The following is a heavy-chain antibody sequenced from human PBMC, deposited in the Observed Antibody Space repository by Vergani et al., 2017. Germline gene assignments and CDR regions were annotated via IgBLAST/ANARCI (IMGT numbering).Heavy chain of an antibody. CDR2: VRNKEDGGTP. Sequence: EVQLVESGGGVVQPGRSLRLSCAGSGFTLSSHAMHWVRQAPGKGLEWVGFVRNKEDGGTPEHAASVKGRFTISRDDSKAIAYLQMNSLKTEDTAVYYCTTGFPGSSWSTYWGQGTLVTVSS. CDR3: TTGFPGSSWSTY. J-gene: IGHJ4*01. D-gene: IGHD6-13*01. V-gene: IGHV3-49*04. CDR1: GFTLSSHA.